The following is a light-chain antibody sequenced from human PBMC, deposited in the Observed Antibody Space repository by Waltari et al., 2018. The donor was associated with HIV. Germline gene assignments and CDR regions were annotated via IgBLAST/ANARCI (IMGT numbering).Light chain of an antibody. V-gene: IGKV1-39*01. CDR3: QQSYTNPYT. Sequence: DIQMTQSPSSLSASVGDTVTITCRASQFISRYLSWYQQTPGNAPKLLNYAASSLQRGVPSRFSGSGAGTDFTLTISGLQSEDFATYYCQQSYTNPYTFGLGTQVDIK. CDR1: QFISRY. CDR2: AAS. J-gene: IGKJ2*01.